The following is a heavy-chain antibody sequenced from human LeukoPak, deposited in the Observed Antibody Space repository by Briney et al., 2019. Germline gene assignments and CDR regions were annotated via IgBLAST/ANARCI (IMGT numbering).Heavy chain of an antibody. CDR2: IIPIFGTA. Sequence: ASVKVSCKASGGTFSSYAISWVRQAPGQGLEWMGGIIPIFGTANYAQKFQGRVTITTDESTSTAYMELSSLRSEDTAVYYCARGYSSSSIWFDPWGQGTLVTVSS. J-gene: IGHJ5*02. V-gene: IGHV1-69*05. CDR3: ARGYSSSSIWFDP. D-gene: IGHD6-6*01. CDR1: GGTFSSYA.